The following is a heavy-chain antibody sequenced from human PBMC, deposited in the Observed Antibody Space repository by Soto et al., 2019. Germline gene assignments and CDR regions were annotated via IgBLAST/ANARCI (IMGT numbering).Heavy chain of an antibody. D-gene: IGHD2-2*01. CDR1: GYTFSNYG. CDR3: ARVVPGAEAWFGP. V-gene: IGHV1-18*01. Sequence: EVSGRTSGYTFSNYGITWVRQAPGQPLEWLGWISLYSDGTNYAQKFQGRVSMTTDTSTTAAYMELRSLRSDDTAVYYCARVVPGAEAWFGPWGQGTLVTVSS. CDR2: ISLYSDGT. J-gene: IGHJ5*02.